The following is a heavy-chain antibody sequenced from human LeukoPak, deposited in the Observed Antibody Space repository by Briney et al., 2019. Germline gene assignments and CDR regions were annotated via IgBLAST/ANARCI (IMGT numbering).Heavy chain of an antibody. Sequence: GGSLRLSCAASGFTFSSYAMRWVRQAPGKGLEWVAVISYDGSNKYYADSVKGRFTISRDNSKNTLYLQMNSLRAEDTAVYYCARGNPNLAVQAFDIWGQGTMVTVSS. V-gene: IGHV3-30-3*01. J-gene: IGHJ3*02. D-gene: IGHD1-14*01. CDR1: GFTFSSYA. CDR3: ARGNPNLAVQAFDI. CDR2: ISYDGSNK.